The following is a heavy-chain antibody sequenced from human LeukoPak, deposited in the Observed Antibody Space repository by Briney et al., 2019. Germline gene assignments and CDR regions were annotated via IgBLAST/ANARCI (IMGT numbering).Heavy chain of an antibody. J-gene: IGHJ4*02. V-gene: IGHV3-21*01. D-gene: IGHD3-3*01. CDR2: ISSRSTYI. CDR1: GFNFGDNT. CDR3: ANAIFGVVTQYY. Sequence: GGSLRLSCTASGFNFGDNTMHWVRQAPGKGLEWVSSISSRSTYINYGDSLKGRCTISRDNGGNSLHLQIDSLRDEDTAVYYCANAIFGVVTQYYWGQGTLLSVSS.